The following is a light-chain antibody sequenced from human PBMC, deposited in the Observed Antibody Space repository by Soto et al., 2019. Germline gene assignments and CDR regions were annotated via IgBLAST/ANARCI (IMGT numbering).Light chain of an antibody. CDR3: HQYNHWLTWT. CDR1: QSVSSSY. CDR2: SAS. Sequence: EIVLTQSPGTLSLSPGERATLSCRASQSVSSSYLAWYQQKPGQTPRLLIYSASTRATGIPARFSGSGSGTEFTLTISSPQSEDFAVYYCHQYNHWLTWTFGQGTKVDIK. V-gene: IGKV3-15*01. J-gene: IGKJ1*01.